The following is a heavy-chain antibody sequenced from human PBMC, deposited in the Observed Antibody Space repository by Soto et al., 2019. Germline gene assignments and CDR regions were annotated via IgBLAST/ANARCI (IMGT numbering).Heavy chain of an antibody. J-gene: IGHJ6*02. CDR1: GYTFTSYG. V-gene: IGHV1-18*04. Sequence: ASVKVSCKASGYTFTSYGISWVRQAPGQGLEWMGWISAYNGNTNYAQKLQGRVTMTTDTSTSTAYMELRSLRSDDTAVYYCARFRWFGEFSYYYGMDVWGQGTTVTVSS. CDR3: ARFRWFGEFSYYYGMDV. D-gene: IGHD3-10*01. CDR2: ISAYNGNT.